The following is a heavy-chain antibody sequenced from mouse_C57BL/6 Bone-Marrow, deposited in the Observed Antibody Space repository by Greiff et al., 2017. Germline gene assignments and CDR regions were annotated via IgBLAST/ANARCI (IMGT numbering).Heavy chain of an antibody. CDR1: GFTFSSYA. CDR2: ISDGGSYT. V-gene: IGHV5-4*03. J-gene: IGHJ3*01. CDR3: ARVAPWFAY. Sequence: EVKLVESGGGLVKPGGSLKLSCAASGFTFSSYAMSWVRQTPEKRLEWVATISDGGSYTYYPDNVKGRFTISRDHAKNNLYLQMSHLKSEDTAMYYCARVAPWFAYWGQGTLVTVSA.